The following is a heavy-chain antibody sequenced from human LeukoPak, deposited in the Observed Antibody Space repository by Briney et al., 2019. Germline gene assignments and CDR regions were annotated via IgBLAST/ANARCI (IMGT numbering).Heavy chain of an antibody. V-gene: IGHV4-59*01. CDR3: AREVSDYGGNWFDP. Sequence: SETLSLTCKVSGPPINSYHWNWIRQPPGKGLEGIGYIYYSGSTNYNPSLKSRVTISIDTSKNQFSLKLNSVTAADTAVYYCAREVSDYGGNWFDPWGQGTLVTVSS. D-gene: IGHD4/OR15-4a*01. CDR2: IYYSGST. CDR1: GPPINSYH. J-gene: IGHJ5*02.